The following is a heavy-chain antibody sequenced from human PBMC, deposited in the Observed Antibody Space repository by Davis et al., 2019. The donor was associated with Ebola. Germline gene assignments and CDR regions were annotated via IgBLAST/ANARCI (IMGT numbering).Heavy chain of an antibody. CDR2: ISGSGGST. CDR1: GGSFSGYY. D-gene: IGHD3-10*01. V-gene: IGHV3-23*01. J-gene: IGHJ4*02. CDR3: AKGLTMVQGYFDY. Sequence: ETLSLTCAVYGGSFSGYYWSWVRQAPGKGLEWVSAISGSGGSTYYADSVKGRFTISRDNSKNTLYLQMNSLRAEDTAVYYCAKGLTMVQGYFDYWGQGTLVTVSS.